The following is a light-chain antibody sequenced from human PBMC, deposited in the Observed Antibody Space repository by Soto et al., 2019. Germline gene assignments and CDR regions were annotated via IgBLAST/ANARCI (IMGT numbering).Light chain of an antibody. V-gene: IGLV2-14*03. J-gene: IGLJ1*01. CDR1: GSDVGGYNY. CDR2: DVS. Sequence: QSALTQPASVSGSPGQSITISCTGTGSDVGGYNYVSWYQHHPGKAPKLMIFDVSNRPSGVSNRFSGSKSGNTASLTIPGLQPEDEADYYCSSYTTSNTRQIVFGTGTKVTVL. CDR3: SSYTTSNTRQIV.